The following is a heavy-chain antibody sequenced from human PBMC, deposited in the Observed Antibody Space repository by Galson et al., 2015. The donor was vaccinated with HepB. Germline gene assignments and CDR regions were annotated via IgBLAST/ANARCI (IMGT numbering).Heavy chain of an antibody. CDR1: GFTFSGSA. D-gene: IGHD2-2*01. V-gene: IGHV3-73*01. CDR2: IRSKANSYAT. CDR3: TTVPAATNLIDY. Sequence: SLRLSCAASGFTFSGSAMHWVRQASGKGLEWVGRIRSKANSYATAYAASVKGRFTISRDDSKNTAYLQMNSLKTEDTAVYYCTTVPAATNLIDYWGQGTLVTVSS. J-gene: IGHJ4*02.